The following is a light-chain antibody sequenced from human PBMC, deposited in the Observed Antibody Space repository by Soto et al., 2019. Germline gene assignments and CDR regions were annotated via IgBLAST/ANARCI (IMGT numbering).Light chain of an antibody. CDR3: GTWDTSLTAAV. Sequence: QSVLTQPPSVSAAPGQKVTISCSGGSSNIGNKYVSWYQQLPGTAPKLLIYDNDKRPSGIPDRFSGSKSGTSATLGITGLQTGDEADYYCGTWDTSLTAAVFGGGTKLTV. J-gene: IGLJ2*01. CDR2: DND. V-gene: IGLV1-51*01. CDR1: SSNIGNKY.